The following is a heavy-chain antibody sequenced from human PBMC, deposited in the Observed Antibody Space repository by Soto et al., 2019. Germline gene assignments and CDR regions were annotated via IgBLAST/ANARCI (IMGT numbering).Heavy chain of an antibody. CDR2: IYYSGST. CDR1: GGSVSGGSYY. D-gene: IGHD2-15*01. V-gene: IGHV4-61*01. J-gene: IGHJ5*02. CDR3: ARDRFRGRYCSGGSCYSSGFDP. Sequence: SETLSLTCTVSGGSVSGGSYYWSWIRQPPGKGLEWIGYIYYSGSTNYNPSLKSRVTISVDTSKNQFSLKLSSVTAADTAVYYCARDRFRGRYCSGGSCYSSGFDPWGHGTLVTVSS.